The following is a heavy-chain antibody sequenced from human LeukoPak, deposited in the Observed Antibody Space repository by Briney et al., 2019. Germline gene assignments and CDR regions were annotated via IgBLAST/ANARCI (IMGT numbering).Heavy chain of an antibody. V-gene: IGHV4-38-2*01. CDR2: IYHSGST. J-gene: IGHJ4*02. D-gene: IGHD5-12*01. CDR3: ARVKGYGGYVNY. CDR1: GYSISSAYY. Sequence: PSETLSLTCAVSGYSISSAYYWGWIRQPPGKGLEWIGSIYHSGSTYYNPSLKSRVTISVDTSKNQFSLKLSSVTAADTAVYYCARVKGYGGYVNYWGQGTLVTVSS.